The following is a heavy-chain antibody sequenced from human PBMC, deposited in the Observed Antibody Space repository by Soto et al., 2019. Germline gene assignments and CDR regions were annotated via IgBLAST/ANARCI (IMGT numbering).Heavy chain of an antibody. D-gene: IGHD2-2*01. CDR1: GFTFSSYG. CDR3: AKNSEAYCLSASCYYGMDV. Sequence: QVQLVESGGGVVQPGRSLRLSCVASGFTFSSYGMHWVRQAPGKGLEWMALISYDGRNKYYADSVKGRFTISRDNSKNTLSLQKNRVSAEDTAVYYCAKNSEAYCLSASCYYGMDVWGQGTTVTVFS. J-gene: IGHJ6*02. V-gene: IGHV3-30*18. CDR2: ISYDGRNK.